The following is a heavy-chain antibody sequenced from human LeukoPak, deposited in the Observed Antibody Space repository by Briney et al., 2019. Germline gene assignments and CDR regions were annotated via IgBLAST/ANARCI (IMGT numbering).Heavy chain of an antibody. CDR3: ARGGGKAYYDFWSGYYPTNWFDP. D-gene: IGHD3-3*01. CDR2: ISSSGSTI. V-gene: IGHV3-48*03. CDR1: GFTFSSYE. J-gene: IGHJ5*02. Sequence: PGGSLRLSCAASGFTFSSYEMNWVRQAPGKGLEWVSYISSSGSTIYYADSVKGRFTTSRDNAKNSLYLQMNSLRAEDTAVYYCARGGGKAYYDFWSGYYPTNWFDPWGQGTLVTVSS.